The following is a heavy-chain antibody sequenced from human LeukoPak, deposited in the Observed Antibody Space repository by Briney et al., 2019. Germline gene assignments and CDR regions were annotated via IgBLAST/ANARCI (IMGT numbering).Heavy chain of an antibody. D-gene: IGHD3-22*01. Sequence: SETLSLTCAVSGGSISSSSYYWGWIRQPPGKGLEWIGSIDYSGSPCYRPSLKSRATISVDTSKRQVSLKLSSVTAADTAVYYCARETNDYFDSSAYMDVWGQGTMVTVSS. J-gene: IGHJ6*03. V-gene: IGHV4-39*07. CDR1: GGSISSSSYY. CDR2: IDYSGSP. CDR3: ARETNDYFDSSAYMDV.